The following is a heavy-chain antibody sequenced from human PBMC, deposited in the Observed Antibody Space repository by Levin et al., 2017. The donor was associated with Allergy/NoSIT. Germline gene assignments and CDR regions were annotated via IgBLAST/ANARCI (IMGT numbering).Heavy chain of an antibody. D-gene: IGHD7-27*01. Sequence: RSGGSLRLSCAVYGGSFSGYYWSWIRQPPGKGLEWIGEINHSGSTNYNPSLKSRVTISVDTSKNQFSLKLSSVTAADTAVYYCARGVNWGRGVDWFDPWGQGTLVTVSS. J-gene: IGHJ5*02. CDR3: ARGVNWGRGVDWFDP. CDR1: GGSFSGYY. CDR2: INHSGST. V-gene: IGHV4-34*01.